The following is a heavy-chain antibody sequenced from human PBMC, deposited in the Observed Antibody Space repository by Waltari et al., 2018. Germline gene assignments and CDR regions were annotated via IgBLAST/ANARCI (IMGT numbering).Heavy chain of an antibody. Sequence: EVQLVESGGCLVQPGGSRRLSCSSSGFPFRSYGMHWVRQAPGKGLEWVSYISPSSRTITYADSMKGRFTISRDNAKNSMYLQMNSLRADDTAVYYCVREYDSGGAGYWGQGTLVTVSS. CDR3: VREYDSGGAGY. CDR1: GFPFRSYG. CDR2: ISPSSRTI. V-gene: IGHV3-48*04. J-gene: IGHJ4*02. D-gene: IGHD3-22*01.